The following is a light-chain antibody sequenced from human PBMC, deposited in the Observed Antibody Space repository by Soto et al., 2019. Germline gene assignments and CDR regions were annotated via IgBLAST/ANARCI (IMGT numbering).Light chain of an antibody. J-gene: IGKJ4*01. CDR1: QNIKNNF. CDR3: QEYGTSLT. Sequence: IVLTQSPGTLSLSPGEGATLSCRASQNIKNNFLAWYQQRPGQAPRLLIHAASIMATGTPDRFTGSASGTDFTLNISSLALEEFAVYDCQEYGTSLTFGGGTRVEIK. CDR2: AAS. V-gene: IGKV3-20*01.